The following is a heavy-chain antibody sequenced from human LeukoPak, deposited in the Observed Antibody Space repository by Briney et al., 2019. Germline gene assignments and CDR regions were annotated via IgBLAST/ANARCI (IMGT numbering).Heavy chain of an antibody. CDR2: IKGDGSVK. V-gene: IGHV3-7*03. CDR3: ARDSTWLLDY. J-gene: IGHJ4*02. Sequence: PGGSLRLSCTASGFTFSSHWMTWVRQPPGKGLEWVANIKGDGSVKYYVDSVKGRFTISRDNIKNVLYLQMNSLRADDTAVYFCARDSTWLLDYWGQGTLITVSS. CDR1: GFTFSSHW. D-gene: IGHD6-19*01.